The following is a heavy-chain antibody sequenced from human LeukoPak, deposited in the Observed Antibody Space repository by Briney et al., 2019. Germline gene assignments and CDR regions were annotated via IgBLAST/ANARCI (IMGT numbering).Heavy chain of an antibody. V-gene: IGHV4-34*01. CDR2: INQNGYT. CDR1: GGPFSGYY. J-gene: IGHJ4*02. D-gene: IGHD3/OR15-3a*01. CDR3: AGAWTVDRCAGFDY. Sequence: SVTLSLTCAVYGGPFSGYYWNWMPEPRGKGLEWRGDINQNGYTNYNTYLASRVHIYVGTSKKQFLLKVYSPTVADTALFFFAGAWTVDRCAGFDYWGQEILVTVSS.